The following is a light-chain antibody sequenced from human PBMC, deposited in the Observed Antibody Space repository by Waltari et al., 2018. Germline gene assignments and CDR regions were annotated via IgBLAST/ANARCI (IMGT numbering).Light chain of an antibody. J-gene: IGLJ3*02. CDR1: SSDVGSSHL. Sequence: SALTPPASVSGSPGQSITLSCTGPSSDVGSSHLVSWYQQHPGKAPKLMIYEVSKRPSGISDRFSGSKSGNTASLTISGLQAEDEADYYCCSDAGSNTLVFGGGTKLT. V-gene: IGLV2-23*02. CDR3: CSDAGSNTLV. CDR2: EVS.